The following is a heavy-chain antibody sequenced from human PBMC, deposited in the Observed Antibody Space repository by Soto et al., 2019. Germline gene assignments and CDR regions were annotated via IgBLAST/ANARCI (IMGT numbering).Heavy chain of an antibody. CDR2: TYHSGNT. Sequence: QLQLQESGSGLVKPSQTLSLTCAVSGGSISSGGYSWSWIRQPPGKGLEWIGYTYHSGNTYYNPSPXSXLSISVDRSTTQFSLKLSSVTAADTAVYYCARVPSPWGQGTLVTVSS. V-gene: IGHV4-30-2*01. CDR3: ARVPSP. J-gene: IGHJ5*02. CDR1: GGSISSGGYS.